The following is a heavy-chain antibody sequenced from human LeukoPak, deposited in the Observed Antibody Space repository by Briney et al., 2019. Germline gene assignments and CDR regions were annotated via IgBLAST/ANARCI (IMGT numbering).Heavy chain of an antibody. D-gene: IGHD1-26*01. Sequence: GGSLRLACAASQFYMNWVRQAPGKGLEWVSTIYSGGSTYYADSVKGRFIISRDNSKNTLYLQMNSLRAEDTAVYYCASGESYYLENWGQGTLFTASS. CDR1: QFY. CDR3: ASGESYYLEN. J-gene: IGHJ4*02. V-gene: IGHV3-66*01. CDR2: IYSGGST.